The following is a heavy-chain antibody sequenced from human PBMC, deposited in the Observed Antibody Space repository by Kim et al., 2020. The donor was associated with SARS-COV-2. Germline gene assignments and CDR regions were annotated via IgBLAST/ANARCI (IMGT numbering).Heavy chain of an antibody. D-gene: IGHD6-19*01. CDR2: VYSSGSP. J-gene: IGHJ4*02. Sequence: SETLSLTCTVSGGLVGSYFWSWMRQPPGKGLEWIGFVYSSGSPSYNPSLKSRVAISLDTPRNQFSLRLSSVTAADTAIYYCARVTSGWYEVDFWGQGTLVPVSS. CDR3: ARVTSGWYEVDF. CDR1: GGLVGSYF. V-gene: IGHV4-59*02.